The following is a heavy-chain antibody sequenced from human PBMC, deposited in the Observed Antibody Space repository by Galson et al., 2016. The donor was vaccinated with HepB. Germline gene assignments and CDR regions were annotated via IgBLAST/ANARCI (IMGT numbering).Heavy chain of an antibody. J-gene: IGHJ4*02. Sequence: LSCAASGFTFSGYGMHWVRQAPGKGLEWVAADSMDGRRKFYADSVKGRFTISRDNSNNILFLQMSSLRVDDTAVYFCAKRHEYCPPVGCSVDYWGQGTLVSVSS. CDR1: GFTFSGYG. CDR3: AKRHEYCPPVGCSVDY. CDR2: DSMDGRRK. V-gene: IGHV3-30*18. D-gene: IGHD2/OR15-2a*01.